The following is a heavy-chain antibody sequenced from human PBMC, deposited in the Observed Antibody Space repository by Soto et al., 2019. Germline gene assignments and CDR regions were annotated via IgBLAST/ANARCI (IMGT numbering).Heavy chain of an antibody. CDR2: INPNSGDT. Sequence: QVQLVQSGAEVKKPGASLKVSCKASGYTFTGYFIHWVRRAPGQGLEWMGWINPNSGDTNYSQKFQGRVSMTRDTSISTAYMELSRLTSDDTAVYYCGRCTAAAAPRNSLSNWGQGTLVTVSS. V-gene: IGHV1-2*02. CDR1: GYTFTGYF. D-gene: IGHD6-13*01. J-gene: IGHJ4*02. CDR3: GRCTAAAAPRNSLSN.